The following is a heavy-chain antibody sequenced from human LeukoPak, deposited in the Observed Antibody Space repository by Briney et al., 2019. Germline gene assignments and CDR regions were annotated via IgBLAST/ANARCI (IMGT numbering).Heavy chain of an antibody. V-gene: IGHV1-69*13. Sequence: ASVKVSCKASGGTFSSYAISSVRQAPGQGLEWMGGIIPIFGTANYAQKFQGRVTITADESTSTAYMELSSLRSEDTAVYYCARDWGSYGYSYFQHWGQGTLVTVSS. CDR2: IIPIFGTA. D-gene: IGHD5-18*01. CDR3: ARDWGSYGYSYFQH. J-gene: IGHJ1*01. CDR1: GGTFSSYA.